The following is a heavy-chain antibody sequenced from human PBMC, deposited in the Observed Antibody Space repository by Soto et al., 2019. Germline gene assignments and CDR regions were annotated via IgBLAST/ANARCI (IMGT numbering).Heavy chain of an antibody. D-gene: IGHD3-3*01. V-gene: IGHV3-23*01. CDR2: ISGSGSST. CDR1: GFTFNNYA. CDR3: AKEGSGAFWKTFQY. J-gene: IGHJ1*01. Sequence: EVQVLESGGGLVQPGGSLRLSCAASGFTFNNYAMNWVRQAPGKGLEWVSGISGSGSSTYYADSVKGRFTISRDNSKNTVYLQMNSLRAEDTAVYYCAKEGSGAFWKTFQYWGQGTLVTVSS.